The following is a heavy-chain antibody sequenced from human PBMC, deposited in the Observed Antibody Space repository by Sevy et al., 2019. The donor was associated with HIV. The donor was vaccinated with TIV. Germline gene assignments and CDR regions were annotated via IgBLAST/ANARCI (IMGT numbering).Heavy chain of an antibody. V-gene: IGHV3-7*01. J-gene: IGHJ4*02. CDR3: ARPYRTDPFYYSGSSGYYYPSYFDS. Sequence: GGSLRLSCAASGFTFSSYSMTWVRQAPGKGLEWVANINQVGSEKFYVDSVKGRFTISRDNAKNSLYLQMNSLRVEDTAVYYCARPYRTDPFYYSGSSGYYYPSYFDSWGQGTLVTVSS. D-gene: IGHD3-22*01. CDR1: GFTFSSYS. CDR2: INQVGSEK.